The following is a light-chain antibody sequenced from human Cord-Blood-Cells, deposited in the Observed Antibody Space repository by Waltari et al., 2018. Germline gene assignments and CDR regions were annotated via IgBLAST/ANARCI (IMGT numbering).Light chain of an antibody. J-gene: IGLJ2*01. V-gene: IGLV3-25*02. CDR1: ALPKQN. CDR2: KES. CDR3: QSADSSGTYVV. Sequence: SYELTQPPSVSVSPGQTARITCSGDALPKQNAYWYQQKPGQAPVLVLYKESERPSGIPERFSGSSSGTTVTLTISGVQAEDEADYYCQSADSSGTYVVFGGGTKLTVL.